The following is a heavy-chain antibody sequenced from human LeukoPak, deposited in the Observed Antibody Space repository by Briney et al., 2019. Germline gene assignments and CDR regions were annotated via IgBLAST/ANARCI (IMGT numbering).Heavy chain of an antibody. CDR1: GFSFSTYT. CDR3: ARGRKPSGYYYYMDV. V-gene: IGHV3-30*04. Sequence: GGSLRLSCAASGFSFSTYTMHWVRQAPGRGLEWVAAISYDGSNKYYADSVKDRFTISRDNSKNTLYLHMDSLSVADTTVHYCARGRKPSGYYYYMDVWGKGTTVTV. J-gene: IGHJ6*03. CDR2: ISYDGSNK.